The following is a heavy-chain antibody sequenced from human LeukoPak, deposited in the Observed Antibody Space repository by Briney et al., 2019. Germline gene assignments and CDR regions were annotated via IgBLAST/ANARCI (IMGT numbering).Heavy chain of an antibody. CDR1: GFTFSSYA. V-gene: IGHV3-53*01. J-gene: IGHJ4*02. CDR3: ARDHRIGGS. Sequence: GGSLRLSCAASGFTFSSYAMSWVRQAPGKGLEWVSVIYSDGSTFYADSVKGRFTISRDISKNTLYLQMNSLRAEDTAVYYCARDHRIGGSWGQGTLVTVSS. CDR2: IYSDGST. D-gene: IGHD3-16*01.